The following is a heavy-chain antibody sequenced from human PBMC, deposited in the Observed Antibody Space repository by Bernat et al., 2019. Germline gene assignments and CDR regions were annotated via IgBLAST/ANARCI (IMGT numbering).Heavy chain of an antibody. Sequence: VQLVESGGGLVQPGGSLRLSCAASGFTFSSYSMNWVRQAPGKGLEWIGEIYHSGSTNYNPSLKSRVTISVDKSKNQFSLKLSSVTAADTAVYYCARWGLVAGTTNSWGQGTLVTVSS. CDR3: ARWGLVAGTTNS. CDR2: IYHSGST. V-gene: IGHV4-4*02. CDR1: GFTFSSYSM. J-gene: IGHJ4*02. D-gene: IGHD6-19*01.